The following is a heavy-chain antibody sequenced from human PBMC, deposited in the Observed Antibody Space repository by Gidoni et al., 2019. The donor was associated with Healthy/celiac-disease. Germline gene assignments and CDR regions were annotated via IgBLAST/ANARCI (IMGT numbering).Heavy chain of an antibody. Sequence: QVQLVQPGAEVKKPGASVKVSCKASGYTFTGYYMPRVRQAPGQVLEWMGWFNRNSGGTNYAQKFQGRVTMTRDTSISTAYMELSRRRSDDTAVYYCARERQKLYYNDYWGQGTLVTVSS. CDR1: GYTFTGYY. J-gene: IGHJ4*02. CDR2: FNRNSGGT. D-gene: IGHD3-10*01. CDR3: ARERQKLYYNDY. V-gene: IGHV1-2*02.